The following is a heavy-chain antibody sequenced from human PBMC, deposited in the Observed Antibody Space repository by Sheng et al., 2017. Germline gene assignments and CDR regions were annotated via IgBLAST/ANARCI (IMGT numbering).Heavy chain of an antibody. CDR3: VRVTGSAYLDF. J-gene: IGHJ4*02. CDR2: ISTYNGNT. CDR1: GYTFTTYG. V-gene: IGHV1-18*01. D-gene: IGHD4-4*01. Sequence: QVQLVQSGAEVKKPGASVKVSCKASGYTFTTYGLSWVRQAPGQGLEWMGWISTYNGNTNYAQKFQGRVTMTTDTSTSTVYMDLRSLRSDDTAIYYCVRVTGSAYLDFWGQGTRSPSP.